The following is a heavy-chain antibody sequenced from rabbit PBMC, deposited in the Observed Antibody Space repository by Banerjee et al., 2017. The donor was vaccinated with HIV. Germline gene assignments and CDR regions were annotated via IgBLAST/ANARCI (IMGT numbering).Heavy chain of an antibody. CDR1: GLDFSSGYW. D-gene: IGHD1-1*01. CDR3: ARSVHYVWYDL. Sequence: QSLEESGGDLVKPGASLTLTCTASGLDFSSGYWICWVRQAPGKGLEWIACIYTGSSDSTYFASWAKGRFTVTRSTSLNTVTLQLTSLTAADTATYFCARSVHYVWYDLWGPGTLVTVS. J-gene: IGHJ4*01. V-gene: IGHV1S40*01. CDR2: IYTGSSDST.